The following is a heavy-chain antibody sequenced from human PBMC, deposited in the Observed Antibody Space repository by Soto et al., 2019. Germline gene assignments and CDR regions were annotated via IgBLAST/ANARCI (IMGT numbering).Heavy chain of an antibody. Sequence: EVQLVASGGGLVQPGGSLRLSCAVSGFAFSSYWMHWVRQTPGKGLVWVSRINSDGTSTAYADSVKGRFTISRDNAKDTLYLEMNSLRAEDTAVYYCARDGWDLEWLLRVYSYMDVWGKGTTVTVSS. CDR2: INSDGTST. CDR1: GFAFSSYW. J-gene: IGHJ6*03. V-gene: IGHV3-74*01. D-gene: IGHD3-3*01. CDR3: ARDGWDLEWLLRVYSYMDV.